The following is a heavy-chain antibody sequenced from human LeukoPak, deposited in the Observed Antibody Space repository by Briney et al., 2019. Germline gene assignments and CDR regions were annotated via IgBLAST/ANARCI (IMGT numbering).Heavy chain of an antibody. CDR1: GFTFSNAW. CDR2: IKSKTDGGTT. V-gene: IGHV3-15*01. Sequence: GGSLRLSCAASGFTFSNAWMSWVRQAPGKGLEWVGRIKSKTDGGTTDYAAPVKGRFTISRDDSKNTLYLQMNSLKTEDTAVYYCTTDVNYYDSSGYSYFDYWGQGTLVTVSS. CDR3: TTDVNYYDSSGYSYFDY. J-gene: IGHJ4*02. D-gene: IGHD3-22*01.